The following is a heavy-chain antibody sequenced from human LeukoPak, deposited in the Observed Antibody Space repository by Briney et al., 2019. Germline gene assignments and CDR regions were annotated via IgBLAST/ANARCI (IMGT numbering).Heavy chain of an antibody. CDR2: IYYSGST. CDR3: ARDGLVGVYFES. V-gene: IGHV4-39*07. J-gene: IGHJ4*02. D-gene: IGHD1-26*01. CDR1: GGSISSSSYY. Sequence: SETLSLTCTVSGGSISSSSYYWGWIRQPPGKGLEWIGSIYYSGSTYYNPSLKSRITMSVDTSKNQFSLKLSSVTAADTAVYYCARDGLVGVYFESWGQGILVTISS.